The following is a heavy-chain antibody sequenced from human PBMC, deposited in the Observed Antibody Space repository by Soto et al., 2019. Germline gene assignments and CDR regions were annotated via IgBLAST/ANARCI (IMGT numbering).Heavy chain of an antibody. J-gene: IGHJ4*02. V-gene: IGHV4-39*01. Sequence: QLQLQESGPGLVKPSETLSLTCTVSGGSISSSSYYWGWIRQPPGKGLEWIGSIYYSGSTYYNPSLKSRVTISVDTSKTQFSLKLGSVTAADTAVYYCARFDSAGLYFDYWGQGTLVTVSS. CDR3: ARFDSAGLYFDY. CDR2: IYYSGST. CDR1: GGSISSSSYY. D-gene: IGHD6-13*01.